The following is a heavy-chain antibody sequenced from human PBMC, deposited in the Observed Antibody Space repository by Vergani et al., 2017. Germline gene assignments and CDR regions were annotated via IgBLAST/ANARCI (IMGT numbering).Heavy chain of an antibody. D-gene: IGHD2-15*01. Sequence: QVQLQESGPGLVKPSETLSLTCTVSGDSVISTDYPWGWIRQPPGKGLGWIGSMDYSGSTSYNPSLESRNSISFETPKNQFSLRLTSVTAADTAVYYCASKRGACRAAYCHSYDFWGPGALVGVSS. V-gene: IGHV4-39*01. CDR1: GDSVISTDYP. CDR2: MDYSGST. J-gene: IGHJ4*02. CDR3: ASKRGACRAAYCHSYDF.